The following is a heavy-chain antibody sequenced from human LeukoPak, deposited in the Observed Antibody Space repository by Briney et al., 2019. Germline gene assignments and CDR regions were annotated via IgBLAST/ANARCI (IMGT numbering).Heavy chain of an antibody. CDR2: FDPEDGET. D-gene: IGHD4-17*01. CDR1: GYTLTELS. Sequence: GASVKVSCKVSGYTLTELSMHWVRQAPGKGLEWMGGFDPEDGETIYAQKFQGRVTMTEDTSTDTAYIELSSLRSEDTAGYYCAASPYGDLNWFDPWGQGTLVTVSS. V-gene: IGHV1-24*01. J-gene: IGHJ5*02. CDR3: AASPYGDLNWFDP.